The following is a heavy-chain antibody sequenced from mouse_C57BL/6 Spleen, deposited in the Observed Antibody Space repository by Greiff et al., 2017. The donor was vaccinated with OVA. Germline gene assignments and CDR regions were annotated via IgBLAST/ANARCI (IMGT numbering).Heavy chain of an antibody. J-gene: IGHJ4*01. Sequence: EVQLQQSGPELVKPRASVKIPCKASGYTFTDYNMDWVKQSHGKSLEWIGDINPNNGGTIYNQKFKGKATLTVDKSSSTAYMELRSLTSEDTAVYYCARPYYYGPYYYAMDYWGQGTSVTVSS. CDR1: GYTFTDYN. D-gene: IGHD1-1*01. CDR2: INPNNGGT. CDR3: ARPYYYGPYYYAMDY. V-gene: IGHV1-18*01.